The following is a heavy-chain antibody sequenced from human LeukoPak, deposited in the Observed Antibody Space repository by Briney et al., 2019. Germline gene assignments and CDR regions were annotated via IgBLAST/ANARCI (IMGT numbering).Heavy chain of an antibody. CDR1: GGSFSGHY. Sequence: SETLSLTCAVYGGSFSGHYWSWIRQPPGKGLEWIGEINHSGSTNYNPSLKSRVTISVDTSKNQFSLRLSSVTAADTAVYYCARNEMIVVVIPSDQNYYYGMDVWGQGTTVTVSS. V-gene: IGHV4-34*01. D-gene: IGHD3-22*01. CDR2: INHSGST. J-gene: IGHJ6*02. CDR3: ARNEMIVVVIPSDQNYYYGMDV.